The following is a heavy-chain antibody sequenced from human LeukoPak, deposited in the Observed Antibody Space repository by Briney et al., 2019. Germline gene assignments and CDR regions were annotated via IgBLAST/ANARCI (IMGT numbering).Heavy chain of an antibody. CDR1: GFSFSSHA. CDR2: VNSGSGGST. CDR3: AIYRQSGGVDY. V-gene: IGHV3-23*01. J-gene: IGHJ4*02. Sequence: PGGSLRLSCAASGFSFSSHAMSWVRQAPGKGLDWVSTVNSGSGGSTWNADSVKGRFTISRDNPKNTLYLQMNSLGAEDTAIYYCAIYRQSGGVDYWGQGTLVTVSS. D-gene: IGHD2-15*01.